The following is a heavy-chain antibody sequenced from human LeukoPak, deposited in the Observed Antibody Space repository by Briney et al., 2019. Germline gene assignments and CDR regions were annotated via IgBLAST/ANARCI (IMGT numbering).Heavy chain of an antibody. V-gene: IGHV4-39*01. D-gene: IGHD6-19*01. J-gene: IGHJ4*02. CDR1: GGSIGSSSYY. CDR2: IYYSGST. Sequence: SETLSLTCTVSGGSIGSSSYYWGWIRQPPGKGLEWIGSIYYSGSTYYNPSLKSRVTISVDTSKNQFSLKLSSVTAADTAVYYCAGSGWKPEFDYWGQGTLVTVSS. CDR3: AGSGWKPEFDY.